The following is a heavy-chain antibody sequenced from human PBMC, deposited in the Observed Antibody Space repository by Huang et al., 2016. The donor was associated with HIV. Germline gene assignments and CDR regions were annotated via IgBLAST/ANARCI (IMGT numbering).Heavy chain of an antibody. CDR3: ARLIGSPSFYYGLDV. J-gene: IGHJ6*02. Sequence: EVQLVQSGAAVQKPGESLKISCKGSVYRFRSNWIGWVRQMPGKGLEWMKSIYPGDSETRYGPSSHGKVTIQANKSINTAYLQWSSLKASDTAMYYCARLIGSPSFYYGLDVWGQGTTVTVSS. D-gene: IGHD3-10*01. CDR2: IYPGDSET. V-gene: IGHV5-51*01. CDR1: VYRFRSNW.